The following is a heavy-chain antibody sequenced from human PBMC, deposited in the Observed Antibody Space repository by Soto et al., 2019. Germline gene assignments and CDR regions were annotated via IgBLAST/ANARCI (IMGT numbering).Heavy chain of an antibody. CDR2: IYHSGNT. V-gene: IGHV4-31*03. CDR1: GGSISSGRYY. Sequence: SETLSLTCTVSGGSISSGRYYWNWIRQHPGKGLEWIGYIYHSGNTYYNPSLKSRSSISLDTSKNQFSLKLNSVTVADTAVYYCGRSLPRFLKCLFPDPWGKETLVTSS. CDR3: GRSLPRFLKCLFPDP. J-gene: IGHJ5*02. D-gene: IGHD3-3*01.